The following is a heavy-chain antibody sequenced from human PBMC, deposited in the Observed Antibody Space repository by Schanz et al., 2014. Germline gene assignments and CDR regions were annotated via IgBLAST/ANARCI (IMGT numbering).Heavy chain of an antibody. Sequence: VQLLESGGGVVQPGRSLRLSCAASGFNFSSYGMHWVRQAPGKGLEWVAVISDDGSGKYSADSVKGRFTISRDNSKNMVFLQMTSLRAEDTAVYYCAKEKGGHSGYDLVSWGQGTLLIVSS. V-gene: IGHV3-30*18. CDR3: AKEKGGHSGYDLVS. J-gene: IGHJ5*02. D-gene: IGHD5-12*01. CDR1: GFNFSSYG. CDR2: ISDDGSGK.